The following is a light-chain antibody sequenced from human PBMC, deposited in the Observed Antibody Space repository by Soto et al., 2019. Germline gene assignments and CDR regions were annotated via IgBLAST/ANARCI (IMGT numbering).Light chain of an antibody. CDR1: SSDVGGYNY. CDR2: DVS. J-gene: IGLJ2*01. V-gene: IGLV2-14*01. Sequence: HCALTQPRSVSGSPLQSVTISCTGTSSDVGGYNYVSWYQQHPGKAPKLMIYDVSNRPSGVSNRFSGSKSGNTASLTISGLQAEDEADYYCSSYTSSSTLFGGGTQLTVL. CDR3: SSYTSSSTL.